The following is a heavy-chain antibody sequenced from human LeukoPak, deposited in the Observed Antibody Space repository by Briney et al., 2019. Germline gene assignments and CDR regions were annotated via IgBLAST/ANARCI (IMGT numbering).Heavy chain of an antibody. CDR3: VRGGDYSNSNSDY. D-gene: IGHD4-11*01. CDR1: GFTFNNYW. V-gene: IGHV3-74*01. CDR2: INSGGSST. J-gene: IGHJ4*02. Sequence: PGGSLRLSCAASGFTFNNYWMHWVRRAPGKGLEWVSRINSGGSSTSYADSVKGRFTISRDNAKNTLYLQMNSLRAEDTAVYYCVRGGDYSNSNSDYWGQGTLVTVSS.